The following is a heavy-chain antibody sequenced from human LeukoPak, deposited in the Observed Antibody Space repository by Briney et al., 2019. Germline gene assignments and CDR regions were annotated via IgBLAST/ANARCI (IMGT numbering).Heavy chain of an antibody. CDR1: GGSISSGGYY. D-gene: IGHD2-2*01. Sequence: SQTLSLTCTVSGGSISSGGYYWSWIRQHPGKGLEWFGYIYYSGSTYYNPSLKSRVTISVDTSKNQFSLKLSSVTAADTAVYYCARIHCSSTSCYHPYFDYWGQGTLVTVSS. V-gene: IGHV4-31*03. J-gene: IGHJ4*02. CDR3: ARIHCSSTSCYHPYFDY. CDR2: IYYSGST.